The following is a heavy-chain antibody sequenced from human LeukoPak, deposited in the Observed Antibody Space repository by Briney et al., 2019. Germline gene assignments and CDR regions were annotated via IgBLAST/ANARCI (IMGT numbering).Heavy chain of an antibody. CDR2: IYSGGST. V-gene: IGHV3-53*01. CDR1: GFTVSSNY. D-gene: IGHD3-10*01. J-gene: IGHJ6*03. Sequence: GGYLRLSCAASGFTVSSNYMSWVRQAPGKGLEWVSVIYSGGSTYYADSVKGRFTISRDNSKNTLYLQMNSLRAEDTAVYYCARGRGHYYGSGSYSDYYYYMDVWGKGTTVTVSS. CDR3: ARGRGHYYGSGSYSDYYYYMDV.